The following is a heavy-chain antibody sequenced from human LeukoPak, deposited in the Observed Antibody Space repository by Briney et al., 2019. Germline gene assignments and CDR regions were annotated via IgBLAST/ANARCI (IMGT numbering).Heavy chain of an antibody. J-gene: IGHJ5*02. Sequence: SETLSLTCTVSGGSIGSYYWSWIRQPAGKGLEWIGRIYTSGGTVYNPSLKSRVTMSVDTSKNQFSLKLRSVTAADTAVYYCARVTLGIAVANNWFDPWGQGTLVTVSS. V-gene: IGHV4-4*07. D-gene: IGHD6-19*01. CDR3: ARVTLGIAVANNWFDP. CDR2: IYTSGGT. CDR1: GGSIGSYY.